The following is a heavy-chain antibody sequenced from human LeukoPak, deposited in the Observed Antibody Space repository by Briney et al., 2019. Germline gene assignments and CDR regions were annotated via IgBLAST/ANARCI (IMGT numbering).Heavy chain of an antibody. D-gene: IGHD3-10*02. V-gene: IGHV3-49*04. CDR2: IRSKALCGTS. Sequence: GGSLRLSCSGSGFRFGGYALSWVRQAPGKGLEWVGFIRSKALCGTSEYAASVEGRFSISRDDSNNIVYLQMNSLKTEDTAVYFCVRESVRDYYFDFWGQGTLVTVS. CDR3: VRESVRDYYFDF. CDR1: GFRFGGYA. J-gene: IGHJ4*02.